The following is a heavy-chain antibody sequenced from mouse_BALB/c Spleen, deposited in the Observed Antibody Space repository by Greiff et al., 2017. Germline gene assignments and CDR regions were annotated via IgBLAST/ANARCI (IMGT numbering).Heavy chain of an antibody. J-gene: IGHJ4*01. CDR1: GFNIKDTY. D-gene: IGHD2-4*01. CDR2: IDPANGNT. Sequence: EVQLVESGAELVKPGASVKLSCTASGFNIKDTYMHWVKQRPEQGLEWIGRIDPANGNTKYDPKFQGKATITADTSSNTAYLQLSSLTSEDTAVYYCALSTMTNYYAMDYWGQGTSVTVSS. CDR3: ALSTMTNYYAMDY. V-gene: IGHV14-3*02.